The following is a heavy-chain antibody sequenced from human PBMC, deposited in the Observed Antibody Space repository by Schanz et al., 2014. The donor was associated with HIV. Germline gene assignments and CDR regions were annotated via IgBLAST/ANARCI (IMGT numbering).Heavy chain of an antibody. CDR2: IWYDGSKK. D-gene: IGHD4-17*01. CDR3: YGDESGY. Sequence: QVQLVESGGGVVQPGRSLRLSCAASGITFSTSGKPWVRQAPGKGLEWVAVIWYDGSKKYYADSVKGRFTISRDNSKNTLYLQMNSLRAEDTAVYYCYGDESGYWGQGTLVTVSS. CDR1: GITFSTSG. J-gene: IGHJ4*02. V-gene: IGHV3-33*01.